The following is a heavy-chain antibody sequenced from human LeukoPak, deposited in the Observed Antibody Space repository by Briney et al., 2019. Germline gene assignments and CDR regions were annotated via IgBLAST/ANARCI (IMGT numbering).Heavy chain of an antibody. V-gene: IGHV3-33*08. Sequence: PGGSLRLSCAASGFTFSNYAMSWVRQAPGRGLEWVAVIWYDGSNKYYADSVKGRFTISRDNSKNTLYLQMNSLRAEDTAVYFCARDYYDSSGYYYYLDYWGQGTLVTVSS. J-gene: IGHJ4*02. D-gene: IGHD3-22*01. CDR1: GFTFSNYA. CDR2: IWYDGSNK. CDR3: ARDYYDSSGYYYYLDY.